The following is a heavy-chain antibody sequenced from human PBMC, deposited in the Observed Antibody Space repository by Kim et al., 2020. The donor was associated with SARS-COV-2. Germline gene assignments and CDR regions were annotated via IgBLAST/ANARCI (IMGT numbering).Heavy chain of an antibody. D-gene: IGHD2-15*01. CDR3: AKDIGYCSGGSCYHDPIYCYYGMDV. J-gene: IGHJ6*02. V-gene: IGHV3-9*01. Sequence: GGSLRLSCAASGFTFDDYAMHWVRQAPGKGLEWVSGISWNSGSIGYADSVKGRFTISRDNAKNSLYLQMNSLRAEDTALYYCAKDIGYCSGGSCYHDPIYCYYGMDVWGQGTTVTVSS. CDR2: ISWNSGSI. CDR1: GFTFDDYA.